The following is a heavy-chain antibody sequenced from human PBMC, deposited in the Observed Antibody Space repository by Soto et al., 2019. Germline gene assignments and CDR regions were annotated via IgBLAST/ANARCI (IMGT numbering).Heavy chain of an antibody. CDR2: ISPNGDST. V-gene: IGHV3-23*01. J-gene: IGHJ3*01. D-gene: IGHD2-8*01. CDR1: GFTFSSYA. CDR3: AKVRLTDYLRYAPHL. Sequence: GGSLRLSCAASGFTFSSYARHWVRQAPGRGLEWVSIISPNGDSTYYADSVKGRFTISRDNSQNTVFLQMNSLRAEDTAIYFCAKVRLTDYLRYAPHLWGQGTLVTVSS.